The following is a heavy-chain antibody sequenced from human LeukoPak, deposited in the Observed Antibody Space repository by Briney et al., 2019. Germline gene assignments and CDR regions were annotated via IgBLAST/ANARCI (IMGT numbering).Heavy chain of an antibody. D-gene: IGHD3-22*01. CDR2: ISSSGSTI. V-gene: IGHV3-11*04. Sequence: GGSPRLSCAASGFTFSDYYMSWIRQAPGKGLEWVSYISSSGSTIYYADSVKGRFTISRDNAKNSLYLQMNSLRAEDTAVYYCARDTYYYDSSGYYPLGYWGQGTLVTVSS. J-gene: IGHJ4*02. CDR3: ARDTYYYDSSGYYPLGY. CDR1: GFTFSDYY.